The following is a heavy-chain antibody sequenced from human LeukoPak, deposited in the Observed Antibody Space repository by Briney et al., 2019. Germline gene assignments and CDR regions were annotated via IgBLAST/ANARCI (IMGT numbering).Heavy chain of an antibody. D-gene: IGHD5-18*01. CDR3: ATTSRRGYSYGYADY. V-gene: IGHV1-18*01. CDR2: ISAYNGNT. J-gene: IGHJ4*02. CDR1: GYTFTSYG. Sequence: GASVNVSCKASGYTFTSYGISWVRQAPGQGLEWMGWISAYNGNTNYAQKLQGRVTMTTDTSTSTAYMELRSLRSDDTAVYYCATTSRRGYSYGYADYWGQGTLVTVSS.